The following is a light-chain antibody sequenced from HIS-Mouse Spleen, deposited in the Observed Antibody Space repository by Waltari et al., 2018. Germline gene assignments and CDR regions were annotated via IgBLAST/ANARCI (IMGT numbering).Light chain of an antibody. V-gene: IGLV2-23*01. CDR1: SSDVGSYNL. CDR2: EGS. Sequence: QSALTQPAPVSGSPGQSITISCTGTSSDVGSYNLFSWYQQHPGKAPKLMIYEGSKRPSGVSNRFSGSKSGNTASLTISGLQAEDEADYYCCSYAGSSTSWVFGGGTKLTVL. J-gene: IGLJ3*02. CDR3: CSYAGSSTSWV.